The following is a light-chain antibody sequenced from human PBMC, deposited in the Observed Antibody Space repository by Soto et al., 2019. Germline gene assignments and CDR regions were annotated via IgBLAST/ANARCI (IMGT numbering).Light chain of an antibody. J-gene: IGLJ1*01. CDR1: NSDVGTHNL. CDR3: SSYTSSSTLYV. CDR2: EGT. V-gene: IGLV2-14*02. Sequence: QSVLTQPASVSGSPGQSITISCTGTNSDVGTHNLVSWYQQHPGKAPKLIIYEGTKRPSGVSNRFSGSKSGNTASLTISGLQAEDEADYFCSSYTSSSTLYVFGTGTKVTVL.